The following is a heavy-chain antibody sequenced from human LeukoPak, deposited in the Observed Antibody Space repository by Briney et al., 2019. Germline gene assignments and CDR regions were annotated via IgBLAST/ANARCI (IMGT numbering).Heavy chain of an antibody. CDR2: ISPNSGGT. V-gene: IGHV1-2*02. D-gene: IGHD3-10*01. CDR3: TVWFGELTR. J-gene: IGHJ4*02. CDR1: GYTFTDYN. Sequence: VASVKVSCKASGYTFTDYNIHWVRQAPGQGLEWMGWISPNSGGTNYAQKFQGRVTMTRDTSITTAYMELSRLRSDDTAMYYCTVWFGELTRWGQGALVTVSS.